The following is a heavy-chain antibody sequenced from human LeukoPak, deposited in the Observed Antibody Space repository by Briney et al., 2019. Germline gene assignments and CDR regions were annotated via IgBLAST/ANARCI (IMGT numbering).Heavy chain of an antibody. D-gene: IGHD4-17*01. CDR2: ISAYNGNT. J-gene: IGHJ4*02. V-gene: IGHV1-18*01. CDR3: ARADYGDYLYYFDY. CDR1: GYTFTSYG. Sequence: ASVKVSCKASGYTFTSYGISWVRQAPGQGLEWMGWISAYNGNTNYAQKLLGRVTMTTDTSTSTAYMELRSLRSDDTAVYYCARADYGDYLYYFDYWGQGTLVTVSS.